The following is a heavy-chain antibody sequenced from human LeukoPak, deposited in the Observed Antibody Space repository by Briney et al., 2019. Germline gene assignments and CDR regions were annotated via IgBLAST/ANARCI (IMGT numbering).Heavy chain of an antibody. CDR3: AKSQDGGRLFHFDY. J-gene: IGHJ4*02. V-gene: IGHV3-23*01. CDR2: ISGSGGSA. Sequence: GGSLRLSCAASGFTFSSYAMSWVRQAPGKGLEWVSAISGSGGSAYYADSVKGRFTISRDNSKNTLYLQMNSLRAEDTAVYFCAKSQDGGRLFHFDYWGQGTLVTVSS. D-gene: IGHD1-26*01. CDR1: GFTFSSYA.